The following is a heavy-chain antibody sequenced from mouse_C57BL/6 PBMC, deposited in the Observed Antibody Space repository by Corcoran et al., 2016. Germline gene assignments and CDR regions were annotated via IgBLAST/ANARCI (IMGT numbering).Heavy chain of an antibody. CDR2: INPYSGVP. CDR3: ARLDSFAY. V-gene: IGHV9-3*01. Sequence: QIQLVQSGPELKKTGETVKISCKASGYTFTTYGMSWVKKATGKGLKWMGWINPYSGVPTYADDFKGRFAFSLETSASTAYLQINNLKNEDTATYFCARLDSFAYWGQGTLVTVSA. J-gene: IGHJ3*01. CDR1: GYTFTTYG.